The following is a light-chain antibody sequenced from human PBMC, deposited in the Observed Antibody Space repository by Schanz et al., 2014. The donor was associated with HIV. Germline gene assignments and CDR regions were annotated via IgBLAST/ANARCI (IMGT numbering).Light chain of an antibody. J-gene: IGLJ3*02. CDR1: TSNIGDNT. Sequence: QSVLSPPPSASGTPGQRVTMSCSGSTSNIGDNTVHWYQQLPGAAPKLLISSNSLRPSGVPDRFSGSKSGTSASLAISGLQAEDEADYYCQTYDSSLSGSVFGGGTKLTVL. V-gene: IGLV1-44*01. CDR2: SNS. CDR3: QTYDSSLSGSV.